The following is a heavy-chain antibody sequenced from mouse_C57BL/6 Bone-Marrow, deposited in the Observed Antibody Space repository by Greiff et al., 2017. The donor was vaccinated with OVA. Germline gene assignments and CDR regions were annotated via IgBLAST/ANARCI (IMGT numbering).Heavy chain of an antibody. D-gene: IGHD2-5*01. J-gene: IGHJ2*01. CDR2: ISYDGSN. Sequence: DVKLQESGPGLVKPSQSLSLTCSVTGYSITSGYYWNWIRQFPGNKLEWMGYISYDGSNNYNPSLKNRISITRDTSKNQFFLKLNSVTTEDTATYYCARLGYSSLDYWGQGTTLTVSS. CDR3: ARLGYSSLDY. V-gene: IGHV3-6*01. CDR1: GYSITSGYY.